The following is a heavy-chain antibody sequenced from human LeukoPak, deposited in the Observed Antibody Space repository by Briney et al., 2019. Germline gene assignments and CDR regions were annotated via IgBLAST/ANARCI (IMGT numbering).Heavy chain of an antibody. V-gene: IGHV1-2*02. J-gene: IGHJ4*02. D-gene: IGHD2-21*01. CDR2: INPNSGGT. Sequence: ASVKVSCKASGYTFTDYYIHWVRQAPGPGLEWMGWINPNSGGTDYAQKFQGRVTLIRDTSISTAYMELSRLTSDDTAVYYCARGEYCGETTCSDSDSWGQGTLVTVSS. CDR3: ARGEYCGETTCSDSDS. CDR1: GYTFTDYY.